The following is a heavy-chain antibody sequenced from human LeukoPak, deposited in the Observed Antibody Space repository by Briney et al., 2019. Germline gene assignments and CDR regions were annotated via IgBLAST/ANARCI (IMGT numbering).Heavy chain of an antibody. CDR2: ISAYNGNT. J-gene: IGHJ4*02. CDR3: ARDPASSMVRGASEFDY. CDR1: GFTFTGYY. D-gene: IGHD3-10*01. Sequence: RASMKVSCKPSGFTFTGYYMHWVRQAPGHGLEWMGWISAYNGNTNYAQKLQGRVTMTTDTSTSTAYMELRSLRSDDTAVYYCARDPASSMVRGASEFDYWGQGTLVTVSS. V-gene: IGHV1-18*04.